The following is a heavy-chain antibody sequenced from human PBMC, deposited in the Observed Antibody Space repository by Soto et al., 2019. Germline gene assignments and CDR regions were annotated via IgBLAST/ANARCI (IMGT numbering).Heavy chain of an antibody. D-gene: IGHD5-18*01. Sequence: QLQLQESGPGLVKPSETLSLTCTVSGGSISSSSYYWGWIRQPPGKGLEWIGSIYYSGSTYYNPSLKSRVTISVDPSRHQFSLKLSSVTAADTAVYHCASLQLWLLIWYGMDVWGQGTTVTVSS. CDR2: IYYSGST. J-gene: IGHJ6*02. V-gene: IGHV4-39*01. CDR1: GGSISSSSYY. CDR3: ASLQLWLLIWYGMDV.